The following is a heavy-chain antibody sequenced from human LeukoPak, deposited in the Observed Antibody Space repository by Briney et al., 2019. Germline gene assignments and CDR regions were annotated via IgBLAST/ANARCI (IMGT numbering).Heavy chain of an antibody. CDR3: ASGYCTNGVCYPFDY. V-gene: IGHV3-11*06. CDR1: GFTFSDYY. D-gene: IGHD2-8*01. CDR2: ISSSSYT. J-gene: IGHJ4*02. Sequence: PGGSLRLSCAASGFTFSDYYMSWIRQAPGKGLEWVSYISSSSYTNYADSVKGRFTISRDNAKNSLYLQMNSLRAEDTAVYYCASGYCTNGVCYPFDYWGQGTLVTVSS.